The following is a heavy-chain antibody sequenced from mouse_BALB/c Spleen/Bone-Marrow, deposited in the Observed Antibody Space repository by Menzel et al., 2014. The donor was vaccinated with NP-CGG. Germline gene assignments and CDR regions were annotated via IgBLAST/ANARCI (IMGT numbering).Heavy chain of an antibody. V-gene: IGHV5-6-3*01. J-gene: IGHJ3*01. D-gene: IGHD2-4*01. CDR3: ARGYDYSSWFAY. CDR2: INVNGDTT. Sequence: EVKVEESGGGLVQPGGSLKLSCAASGFTFXNYGMSWVRQTPDKRLEMIATINVNGDTTYHPDSVKGRFTISRDNVKNTLYLQMSSLKSEDTAMYYCARGYDYSSWFAYWGQGTLVTVSA. CDR1: GFTFXNYG.